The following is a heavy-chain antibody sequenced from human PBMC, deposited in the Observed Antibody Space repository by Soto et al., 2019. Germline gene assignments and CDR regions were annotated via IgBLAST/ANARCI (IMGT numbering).Heavy chain of an antibody. D-gene: IGHD3-3*01. V-gene: IGHV3-23*01. CDR2: ISGSGGST. CDR3: AAGPNLGDFWSGYLGPYYYMDV. J-gene: IGHJ6*03. CDR1: GFTFSSYA. Sequence: GGSLRLSCAASGFTFSSYAMSWVRQAPGKGLEWVSAISGSGGSTYYADSVKGRFTISRDNSKNTLYLQMNSLRAEDTAVYYCAAGPNLGDFWSGYLGPYYYMDVWGKGTTVTVSS.